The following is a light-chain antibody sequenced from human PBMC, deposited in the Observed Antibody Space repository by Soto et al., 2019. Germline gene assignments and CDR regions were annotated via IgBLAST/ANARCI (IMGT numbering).Light chain of an antibody. CDR1: SSDVGGYNY. CDR3: SSYASRNNWV. CDR2: EGS. J-gene: IGLJ3*02. V-gene: IGLV2-8*01. Sequence: QSALTQPPSASGSPGQSVTISCTGTSSDVGGYNYVSWYQQHPGKAPKLMIYEGSKRPSGVPDRFSGSKSGNTAFLTVSGLPDEDAADYYCSSYASRNNWVFGGGTKLTVL.